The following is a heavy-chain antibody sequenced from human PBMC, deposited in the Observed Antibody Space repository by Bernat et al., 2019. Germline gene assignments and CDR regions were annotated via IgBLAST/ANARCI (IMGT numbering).Heavy chain of an antibody. CDR1: GFTVSSNY. CDR2: IYSGGST. Sequence: EVQLVESGGGLIQPGGSLRLSCAASGFTVSSNYMSWVRQAPGKGLEWVSVIYSGGSTYYADSVKGRFTISRDNSKNTLYLQMNSLRAEDTAVYYCASLSITMVRGVIIPPAGMDVWGQGTTVTVSS. CDR3: ASLSITMVRGVIIPPAGMDV. V-gene: IGHV3-53*01. J-gene: IGHJ6*02. D-gene: IGHD3-10*01.